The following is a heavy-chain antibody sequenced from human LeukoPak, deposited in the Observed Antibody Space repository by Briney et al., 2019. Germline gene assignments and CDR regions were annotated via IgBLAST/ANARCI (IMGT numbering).Heavy chain of an antibody. Sequence: GGSLRLSCAASGLTFSSYAMSWVRQAPGKGLEWVSAISGSGGSTYYADSVKGRFTISRDNSKNTLYLQMNSLRAEDTAVYYCAKAYPIVVVVAYFDYWGQGTLVTVSS. CDR3: AKAYPIVVVVAYFDY. CDR2: ISGSGGST. D-gene: IGHD2-15*01. J-gene: IGHJ4*02. V-gene: IGHV3-23*01. CDR1: GLTFSSYA.